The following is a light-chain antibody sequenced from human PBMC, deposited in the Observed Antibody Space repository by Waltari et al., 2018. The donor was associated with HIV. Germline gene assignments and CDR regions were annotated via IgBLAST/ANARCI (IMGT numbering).Light chain of an antibody. Sequence: EVVMTQSPATLSVSPVERVTLSCRASQSVSSNLAWYQQKPDQAPRLLIYGASTRASGIPARFSGSGSGTEFTLTISSLQSEDFAVYYCHQYDNWPPWTFGQGTKVEIK. CDR1: QSVSSN. J-gene: IGKJ1*01. V-gene: IGKV3-15*01. CDR3: HQYDNWPPWT. CDR2: GAS.